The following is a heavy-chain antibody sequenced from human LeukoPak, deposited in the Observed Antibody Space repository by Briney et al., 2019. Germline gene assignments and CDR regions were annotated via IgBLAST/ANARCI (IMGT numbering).Heavy chain of an antibody. CDR2: ISGSGGST. J-gene: IGHJ4*02. CDR3: AKEGDYYGSGSYRTY. D-gene: IGHD3-10*01. CDR1: GFTFSNYA. V-gene: IGHV3-23*01. Sequence: GGSLRLSCGASGFTFSNYALSWVRQAPGKGLEWVSAISGSGGSTYYADSVKGRFTISRDNSKNTLYLQMNSLRAEDTAVYYCAKEGDYYGSGSYRTYWGQGTLVTVSS.